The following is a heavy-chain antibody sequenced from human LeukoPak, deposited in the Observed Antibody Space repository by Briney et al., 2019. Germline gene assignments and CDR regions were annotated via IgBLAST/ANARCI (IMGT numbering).Heavy chain of an antibody. CDR3: AKLSGYSYGYVSDY. V-gene: IGHV3-23*01. CDR2: ISGSGGST. J-gene: IGHJ4*02. CDR1: GFSFSSYA. Sequence: GGSLRLSCAASGFSFSSYAMIWVRQAPGKGLEWVSAISGSGGSTYYADSVKGRFTISRDNSKDTLYLQMNSLRAEDTAVYHCAKLSGYSYGYVSDYWGQGTLVTVSS. D-gene: IGHD5-18*01.